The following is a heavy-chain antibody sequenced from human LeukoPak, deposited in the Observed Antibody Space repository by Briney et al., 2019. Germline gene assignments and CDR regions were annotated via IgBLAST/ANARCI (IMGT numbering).Heavy chain of an antibody. D-gene: IGHD3-16*01. V-gene: IGHV3-49*04. CDR1: GFTFGDSA. CDR2: IRSKAYGGTT. J-gene: IGHJ3*02. Sequence: GRSLRLSCTASGFTFGDSAMSWVRQAPGKGLEWVGFIRSKAYGGTTEYAASVKGRFSISRDESKSIAYLQMNSLRTEDTAIYYCTRAHNDYIWGSLSCAFDIWGQGTTVTVSS. CDR3: TRAHNDYIWGSLSCAFDI.